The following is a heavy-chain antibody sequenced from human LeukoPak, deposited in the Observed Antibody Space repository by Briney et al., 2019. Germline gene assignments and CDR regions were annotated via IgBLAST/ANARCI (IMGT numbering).Heavy chain of an antibody. V-gene: IGHV1-2*02. J-gene: IGHJ4*02. CDR2: INPSSGGT. D-gene: IGHD3-9*01. Sequence: GASVKVSCKASGYTFTSYYMHWVRQAPGQGLEWMGWINPSSGGTNDAQKFQGRVTMTRDTSISTAYMELSRLRSDDTAVYYCARSPHILTGENFDYWGQGTLVTVSS. CDR1: GYTFTSYY. CDR3: ARSPHILTGENFDY.